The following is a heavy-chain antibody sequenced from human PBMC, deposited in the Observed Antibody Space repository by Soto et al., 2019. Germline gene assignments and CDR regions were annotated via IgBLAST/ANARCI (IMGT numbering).Heavy chain of an antibody. CDR2: IDNAGTAS. Sequence: EVQLVESGGGLVQPGGSLRLSCAASGFTLSGRSMHWVRQAPGKGLVWVSGIDNAGTASTYADSVKGRFTSSRDNAKNMQYLQMNSLRVEATAVYYCARGWFGPDVWGKGTTVTVSS. CDR1: GFTLSGRS. CDR3: ARGWFGPDV. J-gene: IGHJ6*04. V-gene: IGHV3-74*01. D-gene: IGHD3-10*01.